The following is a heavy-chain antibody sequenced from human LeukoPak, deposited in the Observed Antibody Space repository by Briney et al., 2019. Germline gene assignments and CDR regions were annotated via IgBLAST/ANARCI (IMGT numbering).Heavy chain of an antibody. CDR2: TYYRSKWYN. Sequence: SQTLSLTCAISGDSVSSNSAAWNWIRQSPSRGLEWLGRTYYRSKWYNDYAVSVKSRITINPDTSKNQFSLQLNSVTPEDTAVYYCARVSARPITMVRGVTFYGTDVWGQGTTVTVSS. CDR1: GDSVSSNSAA. J-gene: IGHJ6*02. D-gene: IGHD3-10*01. V-gene: IGHV6-1*01. CDR3: ARVSARPITMVRGVTFYGTDV.